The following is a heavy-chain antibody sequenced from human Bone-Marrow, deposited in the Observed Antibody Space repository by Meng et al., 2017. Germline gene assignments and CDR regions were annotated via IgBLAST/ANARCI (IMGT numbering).Heavy chain of an antibody. Sequence: GESLKISCTASGFTFGDYAMSWFRQAPEKGLEWVGFIRSKAYGGTTEYAASVKGKFTISRDDSKSIAYLQMNSLKTEDTAVYYCTRDGEGYSYGYGISGYYYGMDVWGQGTTVTVSS. CDR2: IRSKAYGGTT. CDR3: TRDGEGYSYGYGISGYYYGMDV. D-gene: IGHD5-18*01. J-gene: IGHJ6*02. CDR1: GFTFGDYA. V-gene: IGHV3-49*03.